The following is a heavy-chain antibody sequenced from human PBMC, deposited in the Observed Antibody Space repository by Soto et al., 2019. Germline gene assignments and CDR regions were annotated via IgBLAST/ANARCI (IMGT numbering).Heavy chain of an antibody. V-gene: IGHV3-73*01. CDR2: IRSKANSYAT. Sequence: EVQLVESGGGLVQPRGSLKLSCAASGFTFSGSAMHWVRQASGKGLEWVGRIRSKANSYATAYAASVKGRFTISRDDSKNTAYLQMNSLKTEDTAVYYCTSDSTGRELDYWGQGTLVTVSS. CDR1: GFTFSGSA. CDR3: TSDSTGRELDY. D-gene: IGHD6-25*01. J-gene: IGHJ4*02.